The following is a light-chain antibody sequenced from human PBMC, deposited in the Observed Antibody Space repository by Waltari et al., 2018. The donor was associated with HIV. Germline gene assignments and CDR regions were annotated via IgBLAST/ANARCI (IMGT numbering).Light chain of an antibody. Sequence: SYELTQPPSVSVSPGQTARLPCSGDKLPKNYAHWYQQKSGQAPVLVIYEDIKRPSGIPERFSGSSSGTMAILTISGSQVEDEADYYCYSTESNGNHRVFGGGTKLTVL. CDR2: EDI. CDR1: KLPKNY. CDR3: YSTESNGNHRV. V-gene: IGLV3-10*01. J-gene: IGLJ3*02.